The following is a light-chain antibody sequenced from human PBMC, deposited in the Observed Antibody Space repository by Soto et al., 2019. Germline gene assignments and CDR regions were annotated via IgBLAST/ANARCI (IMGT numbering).Light chain of an antibody. CDR1: ESVYNN. J-gene: IGKJ4*01. CDR3: QHYHFWPPLT. CDR2: DAS. Sequence: EIVMTQSPATLSVSPGERATLSCRASESVYNNLAWYQQKPGQAPRLLIYDASTRATDIPARFSGSGSGTEFTLTISSLQSDDFALYYCQHYHFWPPLTFGGGTKVEIK. V-gene: IGKV3-15*01.